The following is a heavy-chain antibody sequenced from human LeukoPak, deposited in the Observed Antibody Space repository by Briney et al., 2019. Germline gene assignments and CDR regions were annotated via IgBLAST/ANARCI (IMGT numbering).Heavy chain of an antibody. V-gene: IGHV4-30-4*01. CDR1: GGSISSGDYY. Sequence: PSQTLSLTCTVSGGSISSGDYYWSWIRQPPGKGLEWIGYIYYSGSTYYNPSLKSRVTISVDTSKNQFSLKLSSVTAADTAVYYCARVLSSWPNYYYYGMDVWGQGTTVTVSS. J-gene: IGHJ6*02. D-gene: IGHD6-13*01. CDR2: IYYSGST. CDR3: ARVLSSWPNYYYYGMDV.